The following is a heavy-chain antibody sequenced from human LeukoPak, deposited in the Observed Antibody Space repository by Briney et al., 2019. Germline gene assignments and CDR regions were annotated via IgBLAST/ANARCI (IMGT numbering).Heavy chain of an antibody. CDR3: ASRPDQHLLYYFDY. D-gene: IGHD2-15*01. Sequence: ASVKVSCKASGYTFTSYGISWVRQASGQGLEWMGWISAYNGNTNYAQKLQGRVAMTTDTSTSTAYVELSSLRSDDTAVYYCASRPDQHLLYYFDYWGQGALVTVSS. CDR1: GYTFTSYG. J-gene: IGHJ4*02. V-gene: IGHV1-18*01. CDR2: ISAYNGNT.